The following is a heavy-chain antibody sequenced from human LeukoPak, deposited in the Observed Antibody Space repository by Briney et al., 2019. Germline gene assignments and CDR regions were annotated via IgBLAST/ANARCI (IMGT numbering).Heavy chain of an antibody. CDR2: IIPIFGTA. J-gene: IGHJ5*02. D-gene: IGHD3-22*01. V-gene: IGHV1-69*13. CDR3: ARFGHFYDSSSYGDYNWFDP. CDR1: GGTFSSYA. Sequence: SVKVSCKASGGTFSSYAISWVRQAPGQGLEWMGGIIPIFGTANYAQKFQGRVTITADESTSTAYMELSSLRSEDTAVYYCARFGHFYDSSSYGDYNWFDPWGQGTLVTVSS.